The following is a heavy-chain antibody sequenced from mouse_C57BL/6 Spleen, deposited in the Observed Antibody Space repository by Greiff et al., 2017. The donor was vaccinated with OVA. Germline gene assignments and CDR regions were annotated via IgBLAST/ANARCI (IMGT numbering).Heavy chain of an antibody. J-gene: IGHJ3*01. D-gene: IGHD1-1*01. CDR1: GFTFSDYY. V-gene: IGHV5-16*01. CDR3: ARGYGSWAY. Sequence: EVKVVESEGGLVQPGSSMKLSCTASGFTFSDYYMAWVRQVPEKGLEWVANINYDGSSTYYLDSLKSRFIISRDNAKNILYLQMSSLKSEDTATYYCARGYGSWAYWGQGTLVTVSA. CDR2: INYDGSST.